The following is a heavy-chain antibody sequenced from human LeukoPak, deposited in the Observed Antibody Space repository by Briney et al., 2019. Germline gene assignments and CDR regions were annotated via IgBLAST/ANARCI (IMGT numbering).Heavy chain of an antibody. Sequence: GGSLRLSTAAYGFTFGDYTLHWGRQAPGKGVEWVSLISWDGESTHYADSVKGRFTASRDNSKNSLYLHMNSLRTEDTALYYCAKSQQWLPGDYWGQGTLVTVSS. V-gene: IGHV3-43*01. D-gene: IGHD6-19*01. CDR1: GFTFGDYT. J-gene: IGHJ4*02. CDR2: ISWDGEST. CDR3: AKSQQWLPGDY.